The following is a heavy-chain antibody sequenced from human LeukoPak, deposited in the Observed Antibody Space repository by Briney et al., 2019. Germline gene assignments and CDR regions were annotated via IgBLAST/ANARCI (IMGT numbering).Heavy chain of an antibody. Sequence: SVKVSCKASGGTFSSYAISWVRQAPGQGLEWMGGIIPIFGTANYAQKFQGRVTITADESTSTAYMELSSLRSEDTAVYYCAKHRGQTTVLGYWGQGTLVTVSS. CDR2: IIPIFGTA. D-gene: IGHD4-17*01. CDR3: AKHRGQTTVLGY. J-gene: IGHJ4*02. CDR1: GGTFSSYA. V-gene: IGHV1-69*13.